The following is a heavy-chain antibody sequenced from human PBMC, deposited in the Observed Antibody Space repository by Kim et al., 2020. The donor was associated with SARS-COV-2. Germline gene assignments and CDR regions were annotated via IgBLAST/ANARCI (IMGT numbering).Heavy chain of an antibody. Sequence: KSRITINPDTSKNQFSLQLNSVTPEDTAVYYCARTHYDFWSGYYSSFDYWGQGTLVTVSS. V-gene: IGHV6-1*01. J-gene: IGHJ4*02. D-gene: IGHD3-3*01. CDR3: ARTHYDFWSGYYSSFDY.